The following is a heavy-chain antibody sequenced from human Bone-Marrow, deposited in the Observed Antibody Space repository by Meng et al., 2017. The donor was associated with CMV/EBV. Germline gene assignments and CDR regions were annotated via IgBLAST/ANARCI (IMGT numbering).Heavy chain of an antibody. CDR1: GFTFDDYA. V-gene: IGHV3-20*04. J-gene: IGHJ3*02. D-gene: IGHD3-22*01. CDR3: ARGSKYYYDTTGYYAFDI. Sequence: GGSLRLSCAASGFTFDDYAMSWVRQVPGKGLEWVSGINWNGGSTGYADSVKGRFTISRDNAKNSLYLQMNSLRAEDTAVYFCARGSKYYYDTTGYYAFDIWGQGTMVTVSS. CDR2: INWNGGST.